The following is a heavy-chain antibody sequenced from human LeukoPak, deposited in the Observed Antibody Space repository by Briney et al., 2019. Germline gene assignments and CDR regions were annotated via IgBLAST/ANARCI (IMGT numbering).Heavy chain of an antibody. CDR2: IYYSGST. CDR1: GYSISSGYY. V-gene: IGHV4-61*01. J-gene: IGHJ6*03. D-gene: IGHD3-10*01. Sequence: SETLSLTCTVSGYSISSGYYWGWIRPPPGKGLEWIGYIYYSGSTNYNPSLKSRVTISVDTSKNQFSLKLSSVTAADTAVYYCARGDGSGSYWGLYYYYMDVWGKGTTVTISS. CDR3: ARGDGSGSYWGLYYYYMDV.